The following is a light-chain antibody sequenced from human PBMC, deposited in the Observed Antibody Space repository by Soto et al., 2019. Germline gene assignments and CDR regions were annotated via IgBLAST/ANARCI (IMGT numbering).Light chain of an antibody. V-gene: IGKV3-20*01. CDR3: QHYGRSPIT. Sequence: EIVLTQSPGTLSLSPGQRVTLSCRASQSVSSNYLAWYQHKPGQAPRLLIYGASIRATGIPDRFTGSGSGTDFTLTISRLEPEDFALYYCQHYGRSPITFGQGTRLEIK. CDR2: GAS. CDR1: QSVSSNY. J-gene: IGKJ5*01.